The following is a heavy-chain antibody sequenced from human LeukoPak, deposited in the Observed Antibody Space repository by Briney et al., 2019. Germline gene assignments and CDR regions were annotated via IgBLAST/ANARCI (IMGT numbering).Heavy chain of an antibody. J-gene: IGHJ3*02. V-gene: IGHV1-2*06. D-gene: IGHD6-19*01. CDR3: ARQRSGWSYDAFDI. CDR2: INPNSGGT. CDR1: GYTFTGYH. Sequence: GASVKVSCKASGYTFTGYHMHWVRQAPGQGLEWMGRINPNSGGTTYAQKFQGRVTMTRDTSISTAYMELGRLRSDDTAVFYCARQRSGWSYDAFDIWGQGTMVTVSS.